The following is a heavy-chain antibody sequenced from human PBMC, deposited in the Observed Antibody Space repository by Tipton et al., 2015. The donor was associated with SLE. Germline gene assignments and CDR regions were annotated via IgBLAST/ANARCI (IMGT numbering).Heavy chain of an antibody. D-gene: IGHD4-17*01. CDR3: ARVQRLYGDYGRNAWYFDL. CDR2: IYTSGST. J-gene: IGHJ2*01. CDR1: GGSISSGSYY. V-gene: IGHV4-61*09. Sequence: LSLTCTVSGGSISSGSYYWSWIRQPAGKGLEWIGYIYTSGSTNYNPSLKSRVTISVDTSKNQFSLKLSSVTAADTAVYYCARVQRLYGDYGRNAWYFDLWGRGTLVTVSS.